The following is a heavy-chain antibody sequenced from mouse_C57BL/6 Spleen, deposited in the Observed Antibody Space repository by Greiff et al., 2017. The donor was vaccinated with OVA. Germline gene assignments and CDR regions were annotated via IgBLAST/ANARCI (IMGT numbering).Heavy chain of an antibody. CDR2: ISSGSSTI. CDR1: GFTFSDYG. Sequence: DVHLVESGGGLVKPGGSLKLSCAASGFTFSDYGMHWVRQAPEKGLEWVAYISSGSSTIYYADTVKGRFTISRDNAKNTLFLQMTSLRSEDTAMYYCARDWDYGYAMDYWGQGTSVTVSS. J-gene: IGHJ4*01. CDR3: ARDWDYGYAMDY. V-gene: IGHV5-17*01. D-gene: IGHD2-4*01.